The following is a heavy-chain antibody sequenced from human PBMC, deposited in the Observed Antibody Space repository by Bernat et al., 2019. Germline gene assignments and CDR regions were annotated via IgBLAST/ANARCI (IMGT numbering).Heavy chain of an antibody. CDR2: ISASGGDS. Sequence: EVQLLESGGGLIQPGGSLRLSCTASGFTFSSHAMSWVRQAPGKGLHWVSAISASGGDSYYADTVKGRFTSSRDNSKNTLYLQMSSLRDEDTAIYYCTLFHYWGQGTLVTVSS. CDR3: TLFHY. J-gene: IGHJ4*02. V-gene: IGHV3-23*01. CDR1: GFTFSSHA.